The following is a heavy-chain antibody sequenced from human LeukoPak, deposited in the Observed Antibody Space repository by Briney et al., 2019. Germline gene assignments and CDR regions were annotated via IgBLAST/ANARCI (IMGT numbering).Heavy chain of an antibody. Sequence: QSGGSLRLSCAASGFTFSSYEMNWVRQAPGKGLEWVSYISSSGSTIYYADSVKGRFTISRDNAKNSLYLQMNSLRAEDTAVYYCARDRAWRNDFWSGTSHYYYYYMDVWGKGTTVTVSS. CDR1: GFTFSSYE. CDR2: ISSSGSTI. D-gene: IGHD3-3*01. J-gene: IGHJ6*03. V-gene: IGHV3-48*03. CDR3: ARDRAWRNDFWSGTSHYYYYYMDV.